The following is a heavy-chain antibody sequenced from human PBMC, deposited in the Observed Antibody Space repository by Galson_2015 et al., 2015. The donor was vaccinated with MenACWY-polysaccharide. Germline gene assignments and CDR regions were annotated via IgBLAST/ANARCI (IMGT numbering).Heavy chain of an antibody. CDR2: INYSGST. CDR1: GGSISSYY. V-gene: IGHV4-59*01. J-gene: IGHJ2*01. Sequence: SETLSLTCTVSGGSISSYYWNWIRQPPGKGLVWVGYINYSGSTNHNPSLKSRVTMSVDTSKNQFSLNLTSVTDADTAVYYCARAIAVAGQRRDFDLWGRATLVTVSS. CDR3: ARAIAVAGQRRDFDL. D-gene: IGHD6-19*01.